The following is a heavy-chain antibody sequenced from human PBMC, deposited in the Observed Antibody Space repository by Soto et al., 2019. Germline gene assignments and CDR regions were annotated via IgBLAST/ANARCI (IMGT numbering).Heavy chain of an antibody. CDR2: ISSASSTI. J-gene: IGHJ4*02. D-gene: IGHD4-17*01. Sequence: PVGSLRLSCASSGFTFSDYDMSWIRHAPGKGLEWVAHISSASSTIFYADSVRGRFTISRDNAKNSLYLQMNSLRAEDTAVYYCATDYRGLFKHLFEYWGEGTLVSVSS. V-gene: IGHV3-11*01. CDR3: ATDYRGLFKHLFEY. CDR1: GFTFSDYD.